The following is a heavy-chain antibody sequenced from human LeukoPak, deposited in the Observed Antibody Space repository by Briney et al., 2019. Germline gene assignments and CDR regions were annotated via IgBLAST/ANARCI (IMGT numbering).Heavy chain of an antibody. V-gene: IGHV4-34*01. Sequence: SETLSLTCAVYGGSFSGYYWSRIRQPPGKGLEWIGEINHSGSTNYNPSLKSRVTISVDTSKNQFSLKLSSVTAADTAVYYCARLDWGSGGSGSFDYWGQGTLVTVSS. CDR2: INHSGST. J-gene: IGHJ4*02. CDR3: ARLDWGSGGSGSFDY. CDR1: GGSFSGYY. D-gene: IGHD7-27*01.